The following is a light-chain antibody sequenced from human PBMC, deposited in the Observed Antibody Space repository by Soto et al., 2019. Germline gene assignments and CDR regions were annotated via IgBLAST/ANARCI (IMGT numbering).Light chain of an antibody. CDR3: QQYHSSHRP. CDR1: QSVGGSF. V-gene: IGKV3-20*01. Sequence: ETVLTQSPGTLSLSPGERATLSCRASQSVGGSFLAWYQQRPGQAPRLLIYHTSYRATGIPDRFSGSRSGTDFTLTISRLEPEEFAVYYCQQYHSSHRPFGQGTKVEI. J-gene: IGKJ1*01. CDR2: HTS.